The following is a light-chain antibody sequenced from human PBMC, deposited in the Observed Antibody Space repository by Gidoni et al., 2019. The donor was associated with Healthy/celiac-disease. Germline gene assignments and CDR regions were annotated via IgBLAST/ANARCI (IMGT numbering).Light chain of an antibody. CDR3: QQRSNWPCT. Sequence: ELVLTQSPATLSLSPGERATLSCRASQRVSSYLAWYQQKPGQAPRLLIYDASNRATGIPARFSGSGSGTDFTLTISSLEPEDFAVYYCQQRSNWPCTFGGGTKVEIK. CDR1: QRVSSY. CDR2: DAS. V-gene: IGKV3-11*01. J-gene: IGKJ4*01.